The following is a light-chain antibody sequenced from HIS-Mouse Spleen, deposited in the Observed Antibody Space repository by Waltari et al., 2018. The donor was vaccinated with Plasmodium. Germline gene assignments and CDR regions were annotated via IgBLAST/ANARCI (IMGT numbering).Light chain of an antibody. J-gene: IGLJ2*01. CDR3: QAWDSSTVV. CDR2: QDS. CDR1: ALPKNY. V-gene: IGLV3-1*01. Sequence: SYELTQPPSVSVSPGQTARITCSGDALPKNYACWYQQKPGQSPVLVIYQDSKRPSGIPERFSGSNAGNTATLTISGTQAMDEADYYCQAWDSSTVVFGGGTKLTVL.